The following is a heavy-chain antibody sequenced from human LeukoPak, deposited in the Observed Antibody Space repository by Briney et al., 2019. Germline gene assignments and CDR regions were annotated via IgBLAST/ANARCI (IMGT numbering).Heavy chain of an antibody. D-gene: IGHD3-3*01. CDR2: INPNSGGT. V-gene: IGHV1-2*02. CDR3: ARFGGRTIFGVATLDYYYGMDV. J-gene: IGHJ6*02. Sequence: ASVKVSCKASGYTFTGYYMHWVRQAPGQGLEWMGWINPNSGGTNYAQKFQGRVTMTRDTSISTAYMELSRLRSDDTAVYYCARFGGRTIFGVATLDYYYGMDVWGQGTTVTVSS. CDR1: GYTFTGYY.